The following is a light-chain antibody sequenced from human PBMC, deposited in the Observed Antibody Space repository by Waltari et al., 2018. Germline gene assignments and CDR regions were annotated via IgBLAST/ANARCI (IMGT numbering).Light chain of an antibody. J-gene: IGKJ1*01. CDR1: QSTSTW. V-gene: IGKV1-5*01. Sequence: DIQMTQSPSTLSASVGDRVTITCRASQSTSTWLAWYQQKPGKAPKLLIYDASTLERGVPSKFSGSGSGTEFTLTISNLQPDDFATYYCQQYNSFSGTFGQGTEVEIK. CDR3: QQYNSFSGT. CDR2: DAS.